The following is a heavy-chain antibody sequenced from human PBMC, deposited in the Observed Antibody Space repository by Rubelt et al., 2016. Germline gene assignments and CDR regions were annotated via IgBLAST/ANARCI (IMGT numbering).Heavy chain of an antibody. CDR1: GYRFTRST. J-gene: IGHJ5*02. CDR3: ARQPAEGWFDA. CDR2: IHPGDSII. D-gene: IGHD2-2*01. V-gene: IGHV5-51*01. Sequence: EVQLVQSGAEVKKPGESLMISCQTSGYRFTRSTIGWVRQMPGEGLEWMGVIHPGDSIIRYNPSFQGQVTISGDKSISTAYLQGSSLKASDTATDFCARQPAEGWFDAWGQGTLVTVSS.